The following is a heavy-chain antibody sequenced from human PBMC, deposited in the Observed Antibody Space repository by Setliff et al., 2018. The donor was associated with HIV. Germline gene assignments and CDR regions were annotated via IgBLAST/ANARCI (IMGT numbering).Heavy chain of an antibody. Sequence: SETLSLTCAVYGSSFNNYYWSWIRQSPGKGLEWIGEIDHSGGPNYKSPLKSRVTITIDTSKNQFSLKVTSVTAADTAIYYCARGPVSGYYRGWVDSWGQGTQVTVSS. CDR3: ARGPVSGYYRGWVDS. D-gene: IGHD3-22*01. J-gene: IGHJ4*02. CDR2: IDHSGGP. V-gene: IGHV4-34*01. CDR1: GSSFNNYY.